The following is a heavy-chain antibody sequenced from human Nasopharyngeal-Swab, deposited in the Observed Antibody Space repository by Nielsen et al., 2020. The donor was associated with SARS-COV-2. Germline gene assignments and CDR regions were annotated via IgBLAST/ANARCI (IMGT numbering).Heavy chain of an antibody. D-gene: IGHD5-18*01. J-gene: IGHJ4*02. Sequence: VRQMPGKGLEWVSSVSSSSSYIYYADSVKGRFTISRDNAKNSLYLQMNSLRAEDTAVYYCAKRQKMQLWLDLFDSWGQGTLVTVSS. V-gene: IGHV3-21*01. CDR3: AKRQKMQLWLDLFDS. CDR2: VSSSSSYI.